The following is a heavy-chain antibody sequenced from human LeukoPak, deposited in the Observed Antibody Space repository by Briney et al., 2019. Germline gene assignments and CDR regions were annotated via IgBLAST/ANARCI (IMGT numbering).Heavy chain of an antibody. Sequence: GASVKVSCTASGYTFISYGISWVRQGPGQGLEWMGWICAYNGNTKYAQNLQGRVTITTDTSTNTASMELRSLRSDDTAVNYCARDSPGSGARKAIDIWGQGTTVTVSS. CDR2: ICAYNGNT. D-gene: IGHD3-10*01. J-gene: IGHJ3*02. CDR1: GYTFISYG. CDR3: ARDSPGSGARKAIDI. V-gene: IGHV1-18*01.